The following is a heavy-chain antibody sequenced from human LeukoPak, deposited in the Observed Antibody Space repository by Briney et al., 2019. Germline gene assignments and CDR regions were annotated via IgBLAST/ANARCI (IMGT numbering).Heavy chain of an antibody. CDR1: GGSFSGYF. V-gene: IGHV4-34*01. Sequence: PSETLSLTCAVFGGSFSGYFWGWIRQPPGRGLEWIGEIHHSGSTNYNPSLKSRVTMSVDTSKNQFSLRLNSVTAADTSVYYCARREDGYKNPFDYWGQGTLVTVSS. D-gene: IGHD5-24*01. J-gene: IGHJ4*02. CDR3: ARREDGYKNPFDY. CDR2: IHHSGST.